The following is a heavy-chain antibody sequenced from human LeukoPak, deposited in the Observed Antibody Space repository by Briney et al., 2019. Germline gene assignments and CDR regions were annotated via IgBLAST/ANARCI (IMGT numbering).Heavy chain of an antibody. CDR2: ISSSSSYT. V-gene: IGHV3-11*06. CDR3: ARASRPGLPGY. Sequence: GGSLRLSCAASGFTFSDYYMSWVRQAPGKGLEWVSYISSSSSYTNYADSVKGRFTISRDNAKNTLYLQMNSLRAEDTPVYYCARASRPGLPGYWGQGTLVTVSS. CDR1: GFTFSDYY. J-gene: IGHJ4*02. D-gene: IGHD5-18*01.